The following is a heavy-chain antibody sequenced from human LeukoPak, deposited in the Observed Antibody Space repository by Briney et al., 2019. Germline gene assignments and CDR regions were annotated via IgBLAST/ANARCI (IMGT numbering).Heavy chain of an antibody. CDR3: TRALSGSYYILGYFDY. V-gene: IGHV3-21*01. CDR1: GFTFSSYA. CDR2: ISSSSSYI. D-gene: IGHD1-26*01. Sequence: PGGSLRLSCAASGFTFSSYAMSWVRQAPGKGLEWVSAISSSSSYIYYADSVKGRFTISRDNAKNSLYLQMNSLRAEDTAVYYCTRALSGSYYILGYFDYWGQGTLVTVSS. J-gene: IGHJ4*02.